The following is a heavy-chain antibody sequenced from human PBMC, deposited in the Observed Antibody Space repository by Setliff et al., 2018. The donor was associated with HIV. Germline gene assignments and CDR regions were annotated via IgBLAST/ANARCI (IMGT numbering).Heavy chain of an antibody. J-gene: IGHJ4*02. V-gene: IGHV1-8*02. Sequence: ASVKVSCKTSGYSFINYDINWVRQAPGQGLEWMGWMNPNSTNTGYAQRFQGRVILTGDTSISTAYMELISLTSEDTAVYYCARGRHSTTAGATKVGYWGRGTLVTVSS. D-gene: IGHD1-26*01. CDR2: MNPNSTNT. CDR1: GYSFINYD. CDR3: ARGRHSTTAGATKVGY.